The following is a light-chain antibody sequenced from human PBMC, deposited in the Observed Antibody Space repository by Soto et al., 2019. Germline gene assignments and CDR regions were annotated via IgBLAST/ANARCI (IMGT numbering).Light chain of an antibody. V-gene: IGLV2-23*02. CDR2: EVS. Sequence: QSALTQPASVSGSPGQSITISCTGTSSDVGSYNLVSWYQQHPGKAPKLMIYEVSRRPSGGSNRFSGSKSGNTASLTISGLQAADEADYYCCSYAGSSTFYVFGTGTKVTVL. CDR3: CSYAGSSTFYV. CDR1: SSDVGSYNL. J-gene: IGLJ1*01.